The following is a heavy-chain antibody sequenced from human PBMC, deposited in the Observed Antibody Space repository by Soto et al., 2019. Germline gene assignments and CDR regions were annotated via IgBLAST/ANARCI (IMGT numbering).Heavy chain of an antibody. CDR3: AREAYCSGGGCYSGMDV. CDR2: ISYDGSNK. V-gene: IGHV3-30*03. D-gene: IGHD2-15*01. J-gene: IGHJ6*02. Sequence: GGSLRLSCAASGFTFSSYGMHWVRQAPGKGLEWVAVISYDGSNKYYADSVKGRFTISRDNSKKTLYLEMNSLRADDTAIYYCAREAYCSGGGCYSGMDVWGQGTTVTVSS. CDR1: GFTFSSYG.